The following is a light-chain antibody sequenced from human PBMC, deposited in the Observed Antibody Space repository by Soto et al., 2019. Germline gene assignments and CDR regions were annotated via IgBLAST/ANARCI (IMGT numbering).Light chain of an antibody. Sequence: QSALTQPPSASVSPGQSVAIPCTGTSSDIGAYKFVSWYQQHPGKAPKLIIYEVSIRPSGVPDRFSGSKSGNTSSLTVSGLLAEDEADYYCSLYAGTHSVVFGGGTKVTVL. CDR3: SLYAGTHSVV. J-gene: IGLJ2*01. CDR1: SSDIGAYKF. CDR2: EVS. V-gene: IGLV2-8*01.